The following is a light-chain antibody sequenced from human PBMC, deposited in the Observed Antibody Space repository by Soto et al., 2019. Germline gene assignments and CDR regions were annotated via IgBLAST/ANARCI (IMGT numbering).Light chain of an antibody. CDR2: DVS. J-gene: IGLJ1*01. CDR3: CSYAGSSTYV. CDR1: SSDVGGYNF. Sequence: QSALTQPRSVSGSPGQSVTISCTGTSSDVGGYNFVSWYHQHPGKAPKLMIYDVSKRPSGVPDRFSGSKSGNTASLTISGLRAEDEADYYCCSYAGSSTYVFGTGTKVTVL. V-gene: IGLV2-11*01.